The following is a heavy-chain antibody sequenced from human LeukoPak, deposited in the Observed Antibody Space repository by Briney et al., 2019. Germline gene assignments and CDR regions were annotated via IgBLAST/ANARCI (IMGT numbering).Heavy chain of an antibody. CDR1: GFTFSSYW. Sequence: PGGSLRLSCAASGFTFSSYWMHWVRQAPGKGLVWVSRINSDGSSTSYADSVKGRFTISRDNAKNTLYLQMNSLRAEDTAVYYCARHSSGWYREDDAFDIWGQGTVVTVSS. CDR3: ARHSSGWYREDDAFDI. V-gene: IGHV3-74*01. CDR2: INSDGSST. D-gene: IGHD6-19*01. J-gene: IGHJ3*02.